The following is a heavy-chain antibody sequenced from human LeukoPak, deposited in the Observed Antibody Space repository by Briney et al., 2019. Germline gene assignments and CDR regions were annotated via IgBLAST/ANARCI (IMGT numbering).Heavy chain of an antibody. D-gene: IGHD1-26*01. V-gene: IGHV1-69*13. CDR3: AREKLVVGATVNWFDP. Sequence: SVKVSCKASGYTFTSYYMHWVRQAPGQGLEWMGGIIPIFGTATYAQKFQGRVTITADESTSTAYMELSSLRSEDTAVYYCAREKLVVGATVNWFDPWGQGTLVTVSS. CDR1: GYTFTSYY. J-gene: IGHJ5*02. CDR2: IIPIFGTA.